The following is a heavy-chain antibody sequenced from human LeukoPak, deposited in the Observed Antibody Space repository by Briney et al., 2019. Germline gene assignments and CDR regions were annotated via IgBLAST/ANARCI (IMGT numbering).Heavy chain of an antibody. CDR3: ATSREVAGSHAFDL. J-gene: IGHJ3*01. Sequence: GESLKISCKGSGYSFTNYWIGWVRQMPGTGLEWMGMLYPGDSASRFSPSFRGRVTMSVDRSINTAYLQWSSLSASDTAMYYCATSREVAGSHAFDLWGQGTVVSVSS. CDR2: LYPGDSAS. V-gene: IGHV5-51*01. D-gene: IGHD6-19*01. CDR1: GYSFTNYW.